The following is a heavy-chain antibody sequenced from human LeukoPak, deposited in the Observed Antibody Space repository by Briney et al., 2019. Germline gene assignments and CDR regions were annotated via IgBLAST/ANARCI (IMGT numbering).Heavy chain of an antibody. CDR2: INPNSGGT. CDR1: GYTFTGYY. CDR3: ARAYTAMAPLGY. J-gene: IGHJ4*02. V-gene: IGHV1-2*02. D-gene: IGHD5-18*01. Sequence: ASVKVSCKASGYTFTGYYMHWVRQAPGQGLEWMGWINPNSGGTNYAQKFQGRVTMTRDTSISTAYMELSRLRSDDTAVYYCARAYTAMAPLGYWGQGTLVTVSS.